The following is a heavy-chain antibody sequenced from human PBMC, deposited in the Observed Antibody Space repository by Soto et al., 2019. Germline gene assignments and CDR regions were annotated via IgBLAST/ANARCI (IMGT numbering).Heavy chain of an antibody. D-gene: IGHD3-16*01. CDR2: INAGNGNT. V-gene: IGHV1-3*01. CDR1: GYTFTSYA. Sequence: ASVKVSCKASGYTFTSYAMHWVRQAPGQGLEWMGWINAGNGNTNYAQKLQGRVTMTRDTSTSTAYMELRSLRSDDTAVYYCAREIDIWGSYDYWGQGTLVTVSS. J-gene: IGHJ4*02. CDR3: AREIDIWGSYDY.